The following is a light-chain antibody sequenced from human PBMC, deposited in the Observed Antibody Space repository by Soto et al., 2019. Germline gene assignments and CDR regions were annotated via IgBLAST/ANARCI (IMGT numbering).Light chain of an antibody. CDR1: QSISSW. Sequence: DIQMTQSPSTLSASVGDRVTITCRASQSISSWLAWYQQKPGKAPKLLIYKASSLESGGPSRFSGSASGTDFTLLISSLQPDDFATYYCQQYDGYPWTFGQGTKVEIK. CDR3: QQYDGYPWT. CDR2: KAS. J-gene: IGKJ1*01. V-gene: IGKV1-5*03.